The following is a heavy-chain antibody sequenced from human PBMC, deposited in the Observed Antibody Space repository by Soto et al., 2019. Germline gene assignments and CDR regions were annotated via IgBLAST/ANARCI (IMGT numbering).Heavy chain of an antibody. Sequence: GGSLRLSCVGSGFTFSNNAMHWVRQAPGKGLEWVALISYDSSEIFYADSVKGRFTISRDNPENTLFLHMNSPRADDTAVYYCAIARVADSSLDHWGQGILVTVSS. CDR3: AIARVADSSLDH. CDR1: GFTFSNNA. D-gene: IGHD3-3*01. CDR2: ISYDSSEI. V-gene: IGHV3-30*01. J-gene: IGHJ4*01.